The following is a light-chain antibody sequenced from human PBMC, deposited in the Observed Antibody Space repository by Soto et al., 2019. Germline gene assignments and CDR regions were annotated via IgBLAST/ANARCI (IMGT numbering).Light chain of an antibody. J-gene: IGKJ1*01. CDR2: EAS. CDR1: QTSSNW. CDR3: QHCNSYSKA. V-gene: IGKV1-5*03. Sequence: DIQITQSPYTLSGSVRDRDPITCLASQTSSNWLAWYQQKRGKPPKLLIYEASTVKSGVPSRFSGSGSGTEFTLTISRVQADDFATYYCQHCNSYSKAFGQGTKVDIK.